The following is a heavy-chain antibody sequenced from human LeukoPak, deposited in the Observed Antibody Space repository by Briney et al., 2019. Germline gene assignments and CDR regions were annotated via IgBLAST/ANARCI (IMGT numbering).Heavy chain of an antibody. V-gene: IGHV3-48*01. D-gene: IGHD6-13*01. CDR1: GFTFSSYS. CDR2: ISYSSSTI. J-gene: IGHJ5*02. CDR3: AKRGEGVSNTWYMNNWFDP. Sequence: GGSLRLSCAASGFTFSSYSMNWARQAPGKGLEWVSYISYSSSTIYYADSVKGRFSISRDNAKNTLYLQMNSLRAEDTAVYYCAKRGEGVSNTWYMNNWFDPWGQGTLVTVSS.